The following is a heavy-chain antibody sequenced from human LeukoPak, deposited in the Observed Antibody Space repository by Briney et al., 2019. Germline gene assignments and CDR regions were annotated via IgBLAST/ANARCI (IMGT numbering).Heavy chain of an antibody. CDR2: FHTGGGT. CDR1: GFSVNNYY. D-gene: IGHD1-26*01. J-gene: IGHJ4*02. V-gene: IGHV3-53*01. CDR3: ARGIREVGVLYYFDY. Sequence: GGSLRLSCAASGFSVNNYYMSWVRQAPGKGLEWVSVFHTGGGTSNADSVKGRFTISRDNSKNTLYLQMNSLRAEDTAVYFCARGIREVGVLYYFDYWGQGTLVIVSA.